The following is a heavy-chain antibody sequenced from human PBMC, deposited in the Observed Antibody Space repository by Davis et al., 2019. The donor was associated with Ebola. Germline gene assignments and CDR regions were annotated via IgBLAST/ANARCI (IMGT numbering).Heavy chain of an antibody. V-gene: IGHV3-7*01. D-gene: IGHD3-9*01. CDR3: ARGGRWYDILTEASLMDV. J-gene: IGHJ6*03. CDR2: IKQDGSEK. CDR1: GFTFSSYW. Sequence: GGSLRLSCAASGFTFSSYWMSWVRQAPGKGLEWVANIKQDGSEKYYVDSVKGRFTTSRDNAKNSLYLQMNSLRDEDTALYYCARGGRWYDILTEASLMDVWGTGTTVTVSS.